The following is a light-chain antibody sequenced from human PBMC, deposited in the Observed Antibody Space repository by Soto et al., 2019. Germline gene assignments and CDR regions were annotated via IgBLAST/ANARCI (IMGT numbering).Light chain of an antibody. V-gene: IGLV1-51*02. Sequence: QPVLTQPPSVSAAPGQKVIISCSGSSSNIGNNYVSWYQQLPGTAPKLLIYENNKRPSGIPDRFSGSKSGTSATLGITGLQTGDEADYYCRTWDSSLSAYVFGTGTKVTV. J-gene: IGLJ1*01. CDR1: SSNIGNNY. CDR3: RTWDSSLSAYV. CDR2: ENN.